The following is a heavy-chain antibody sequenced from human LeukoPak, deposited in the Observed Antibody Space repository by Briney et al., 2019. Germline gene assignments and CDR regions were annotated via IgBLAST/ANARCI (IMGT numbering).Heavy chain of an antibody. CDR3: ARHEDRNWYFDH. CDR2: INYSGST. Sequence: SETLSLTCNVSGGSISSRTYYWGWIRQPPGKGLEWIANINYSGSTSYNPSLKSRVTVSVDMSKNQFSLKLSSVTAPDTAVYYCARHEDRNWYFDHWGQGTLVTVSS. CDR1: GGSISSRTYY. D-gene: IGHD1-1*01. J-gene: IGHJ4*02. V-gene: IGHV4-39*01.